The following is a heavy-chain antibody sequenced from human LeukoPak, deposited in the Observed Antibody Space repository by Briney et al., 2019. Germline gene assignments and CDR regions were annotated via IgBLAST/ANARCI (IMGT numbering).Heavy chain of an antibody. CDR1: GYTFTSYY. CDR2: INPSGGTT. Sequence: GASVKVSCKASGYTFTSYYMHWVRQAPGQGLEWMGIINPSGGTTSYAQTFQGRFTITRDISTSRAYMELTSLLSEARALFYFERGPGYFDYWGQGTLVTVSS. D-gene: IGHD2-8*02. J-gene: IGHJ4*02. V-gene: IGHV1-46*01. CDR3: ERGPGYFDY.